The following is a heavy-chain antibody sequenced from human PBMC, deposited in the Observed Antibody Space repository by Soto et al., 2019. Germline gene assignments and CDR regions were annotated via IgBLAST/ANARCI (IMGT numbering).Heavy chain of an antibody. Sequence: SVKVSCKASGYTFTSYAMHWVRQAHGQRLXWXGXXXAXNXXXKXXXXFQGRVTITKNTSASTAYMELSSLRSEDTAVYYCARGPLRNWFDPWGQGTLVTVSS. CDR2: XXAXNXXX. CDR3: ARGPLRNWFDP. CDR1: GYTFTSYA. V-gene: IGHV1-3*01. J-gene: IGHJ5*02.